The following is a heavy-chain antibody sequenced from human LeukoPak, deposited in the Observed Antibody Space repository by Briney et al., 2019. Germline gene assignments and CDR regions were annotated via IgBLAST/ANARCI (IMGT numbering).Heavy chain of an antibody. V-gene: IGHV4-4*07. CDR3: ARDLALGYCPSSSCSSPLFDY. Sequence: SETLSLTCTVSGASISSYYWGWIRQPAGKGLECIGRIHTSGGTRYNPSLKSRITMSVDASKNQFSLKLSSVTAADTAVCYCARDLALGYCPSSSCSSPLFDYWGQGTLVTVSP. D-gene: IGHD2-2*01. J-gene: IGHJ4*02. CDR2: IHTSGGT. CDR1: GASISSYY.